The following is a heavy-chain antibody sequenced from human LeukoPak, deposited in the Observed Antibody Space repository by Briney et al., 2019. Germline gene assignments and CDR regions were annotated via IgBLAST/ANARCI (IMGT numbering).Heavy chain of an antibody. J-gene: IGHJ4*02. Sequence: GGSLRLSCAASGFTFSSYGMHWVRQAPGKGLEWVAVISNDGSNKYYADSVKGRFTISRDNSKNTLYLQMNSLRAEDTTVYYCARGSYYYDRSGYHDYWGQGTLVTVSS. V-gene: IGHV3-30*19. CDR1: GFTFSSYG. CDR2: ISNDGSNK. D-gene: IGHD3-22*01. CDR3: ARGSYYYDRSGYHDY.